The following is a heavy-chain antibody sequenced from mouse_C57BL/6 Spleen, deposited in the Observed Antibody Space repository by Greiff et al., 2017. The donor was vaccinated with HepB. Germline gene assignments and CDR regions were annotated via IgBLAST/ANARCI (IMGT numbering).Heavy chain of an antibody. CDR2: IDPSDSYT. D-gene: IGHD1-1*01. V-gene: IGHV1-69*01. CDR1: GYTFTSYW. J-gene: IGHJ1*03. CDR3: ARGAYYGSSLWYFDV. Sequence: QVQLQQPGAELVMPGASVKLSCKASGYTFTSYWMHWVKQRPGQGLEWIGEIDPSDSYTNYNQKFKGKSTLTVDKSSSTAYMQLSSLTSEDSAVYYCARGAYYGSSLWYFDVWGTGTTVTVSS.